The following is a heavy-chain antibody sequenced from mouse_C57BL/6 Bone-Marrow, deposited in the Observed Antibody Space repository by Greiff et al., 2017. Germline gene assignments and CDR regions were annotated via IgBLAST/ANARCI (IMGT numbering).Heavy chain of an antibody. D-gene: IGHD2-3*01. J-gene: IGHJ4*01. CDR1: GYTFTSYG. V-gene: IGHV1-81*01. CDR2: IYPRSGNT. Sequence: QVQLKESGAELARPGASVKLSCKASGYTFTSYGISWVKQRTGQGLEWIGEIYPRSGNTYYNEKFKGKATLTADKSSSTAYMELRSLTSEDSAVYFCARLDYDGYYDAMDYWGQGTSVTVSS. CDR3: ARLDYDGYYDAMDY.